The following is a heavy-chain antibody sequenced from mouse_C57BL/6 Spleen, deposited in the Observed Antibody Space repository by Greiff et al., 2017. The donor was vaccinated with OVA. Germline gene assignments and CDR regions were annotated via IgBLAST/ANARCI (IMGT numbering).Heavy chain of an antibody. J-gene: IGHJ4*01. CDR2: IDPSDSYT. Sequence: VQLQQPGAELVMPGASVKLSCKASGYTFTSYWMHWVKQRPGQGLEWIGEIDPSDSYTNYNQKFKGKSTLTVDKSSSTAYMQLSSLTSEDSAVYYCARRHYYGSSRYAMDYWGQGTSVTVSS. CDR1: GYTFTSYW. CDR3: ARRHYYGSSRYAMDY. D-gene: IGHD1-1*01. V-gene: IGHV1-69*01.